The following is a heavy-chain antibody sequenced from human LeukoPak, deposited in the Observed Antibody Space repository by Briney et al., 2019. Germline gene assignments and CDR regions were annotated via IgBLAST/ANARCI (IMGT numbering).Heavy chain of an antibody. Sequence: GGSLRLSCAVYGFTSSSYWMSWVRQAPGKGLEWAANIEQDGSEKYSVDSVKGRFTISRDNAKNSLYLQMNSLRAEDTAVYYCVRVYGAYANALDYWGQGTLVAVSS. CDR2: IEQDGSEK. CDR3: VRVYGAYANALDY. CDR1: GFTSSSYW. D-gene: IGHD4/OR15-4a*01. J-gene: IGHJ4*02. V-gene: IGHV3-7*04.